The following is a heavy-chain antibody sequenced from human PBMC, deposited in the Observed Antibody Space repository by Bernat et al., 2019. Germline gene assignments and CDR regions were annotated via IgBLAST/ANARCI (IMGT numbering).Heavy chain of an antibody. CDR1: GYTFTSYY. CDR2: INPSGGST. D-gene: IGHD4-17*01. CDR3: ASRAEDDDSKDY. J-gene: IGHJ4*02. Sequence: QVQLVQSGAEVKKPGASVKVSCKASGYTFTSYYMHWVRQAPGQGLEWMGIINPSGGSTSYAQKFQGRVTMTRDTSTSTVYMELSSLRSEDTAVYYCASRAEDDDSKDYWGQGTLVTVSS. V-gene: IGHV1-46*01.